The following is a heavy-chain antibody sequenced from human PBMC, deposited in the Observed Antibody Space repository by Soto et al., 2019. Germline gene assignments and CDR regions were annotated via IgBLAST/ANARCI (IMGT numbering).Heavy chain of an antibody. CDR1: GASISGYH. D-gene: IGHD3-3*02. V-gene: IGHV4-59*08. CDR3: ARGFSIDWYTYYFDY. J-gene: IGHJ4*02. CDR2: ISYSGST. Sequence: SETLSLTCTVSGASISGYHWSWIRQPPGKGLECLGYISYSGSTNYNPSLKSRVTMSIDTSKNQFSLKLNSVTAADTALYYCARGFSIDWYTYYFDYWGQGPLVTVSS.